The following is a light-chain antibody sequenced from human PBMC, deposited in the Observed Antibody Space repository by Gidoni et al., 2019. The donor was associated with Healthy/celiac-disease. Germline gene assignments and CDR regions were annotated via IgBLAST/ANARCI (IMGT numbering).Light chain of an antibody. Sequence: IQLPQSPSTLSASVGDRVTITCRASQSISSWLAWYQQKPGKAPKLLIYDASSLESGVPSRFSGSGSGTEFTLTISSLQPDDFATYYCQQYNSYPRTFGQGTKVEIK. V-gene: IGKV1-5*01. CDR1: QSISSW. CDR2: DAS. J-gene: IGKJ1*01. CDR3: QQYNSYPRT.